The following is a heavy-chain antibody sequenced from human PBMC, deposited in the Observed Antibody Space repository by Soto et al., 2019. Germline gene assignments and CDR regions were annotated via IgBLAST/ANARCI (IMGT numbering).Heavy chain of an antibody. J-gene: IGHJ6*02. D-gene: IGHD1-26*01. CDR2: ISYDGSNK. V-gene: IGHV3-30-3*01. CDR3: ERDKADIVGASYGMDV. CDR1: GFTFSSYA. Sequence: QVQLVESGGGVVQPGRSLRLSCAASGFTFSSYAMHGVRQAPGKGLEWVAVISYDGSNKYYADSVKGRFTISRDTSKNTLYLQMNSLRAEDTAVYYCERDKADIVGASYGMDVGGQGTTVTVSS.